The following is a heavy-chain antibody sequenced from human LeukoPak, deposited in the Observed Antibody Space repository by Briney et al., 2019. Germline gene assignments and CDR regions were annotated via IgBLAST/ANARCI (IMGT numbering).Heavy chain of an antibody. CDR3: TRASWGYAFDI. CDR1: TGSSDRYY. Sequence: SETLSLTCTVSTGSSDRYYWTWIRQPPGKGLEWMGYVYYDGTTYYSPSLKSRVSTSLDTSKSQFSLRLRSVTAADTAIYYCTRASWGYAFDIWGQGTTVTVSS. CDR2: VYYDGTT. V-gene: IGHV4-59*01. J-gene: IGHJ3*02. D-gene: IGHD7-27*01.